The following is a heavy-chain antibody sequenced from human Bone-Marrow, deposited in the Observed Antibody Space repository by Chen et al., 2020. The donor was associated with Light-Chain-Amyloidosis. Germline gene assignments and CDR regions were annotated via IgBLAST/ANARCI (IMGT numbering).Heavy chain of an antibody. Sequence: EVQLEQSGPEVKKPGESLKISCKGSGYTFPNYWIGWVRQMPGKGLEWMGVIYPDDSDARYSPSLGGQVTLSADKSITTAYLQRRSLKASDTAMYYCARRRDGYNFDYWGQGTLVTVSS. D-gene: IGHD5-12*01. V-gene: IGHV5-51*01. CDR3: ARRRDGYNFDY. CDR2: IYPDDSDA. J-gene: IGHJ4*02. CDR1: GYTFPNYW.